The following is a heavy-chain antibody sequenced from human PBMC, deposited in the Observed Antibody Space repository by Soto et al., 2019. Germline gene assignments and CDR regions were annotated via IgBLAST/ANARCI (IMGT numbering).Heavy chain of an antibody. CDR2: IIPIFGTA. CDR3: ARGEIYYDILTGYYPGLFDY. J-gene: IGHJ4*02. CDR1: GGTFSSYA. D-gene: IGHD3-9*01. V-gene: IGHV1-69*13. Sequence: ASVKVSCKASGGTFSSYAISWVRQAPGQGLEWMGGIIPIFGTANYAQKFQGRVTITADESTSTAYMELSSLRSEDTAVYYCARGEIYYDILTGYYPGLFDYWGQGTLVTVSS.